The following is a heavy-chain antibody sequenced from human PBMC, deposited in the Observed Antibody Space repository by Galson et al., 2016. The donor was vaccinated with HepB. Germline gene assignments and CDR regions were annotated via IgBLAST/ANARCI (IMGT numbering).Heavy chain of an antibody. CDR3: VRDSYSSSWYGPLDS. CDR1: GFIFDDYA. CDR2: ISWNSVNI. J-gene: IGHJ4*02. Sequence: SLRLSCAASGFIFDDYAMHWVRQAPGKGLEWVSGISWNSVNIGYADSVKGRFTISRDNAKFSLYLQMNSLTPEDTALYYCVRDSYSSSWYGPLDSWGQGTLVDVSS. V-gene: IGHV3-9*01. D-gene: IGHD6-13*01.